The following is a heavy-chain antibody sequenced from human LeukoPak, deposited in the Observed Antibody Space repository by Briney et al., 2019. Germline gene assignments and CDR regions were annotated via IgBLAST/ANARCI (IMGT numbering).Heavy chain of an antibody. D-gene: IGHD6-13*01. J-gene: IGHJ4*02. Sequence: GGSLRLSCAASGFTFSSYGMHWVRQAPGKGLEWVAVIWYDGSNKYYADSVKGRFTISRDNSKNTLYLQMNSLRAEDTAVYYCAGASSSSWVFDYWGQGTLVTVSS. CDR1: GFTFSSYG. V-gene: IGHV3-33*01. CDR2: IWYDGSNK. CDR3: AGASSSSWVFDY.